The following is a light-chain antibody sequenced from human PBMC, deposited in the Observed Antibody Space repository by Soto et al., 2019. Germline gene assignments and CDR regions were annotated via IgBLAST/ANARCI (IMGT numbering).Light chain of an antibody. J-gene: IGKJ4*02. Sequence: EIVLTQSPATLSLSPGERATLSCRASQSVSSYLAWYQQKPGQAPRLLIYDASNRATGIPARFSGSGSGTVSNIIISSLAHEDFAVYYCQQRRNWLTFGEGTKVEIK. CDR1: QSVSSY. CDR2: DAS. CDR3: QQRRNWLT. V-gene: IGKV3-11*01.